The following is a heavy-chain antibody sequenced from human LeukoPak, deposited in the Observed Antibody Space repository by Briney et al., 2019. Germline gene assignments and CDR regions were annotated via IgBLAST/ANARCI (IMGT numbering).Heavy chain of an antibody. CDR1: GFTFSSYS. CDR3: VRRGDY. J-gene: IGHJ4*02. Sequence: GGSLRLSCAASGFTFSSYSMNWVRQAPGKGLEWVSSISRNSIYIYYADSVKGRFTISRDNAKNLLYLQMNSLRAEDTAVYCCVRRGDYWGQGTLVTVSS. CDR2: ISRNSIYI. V-gene: IGHV3-21*01. D-gene: IGHD3-10*01.